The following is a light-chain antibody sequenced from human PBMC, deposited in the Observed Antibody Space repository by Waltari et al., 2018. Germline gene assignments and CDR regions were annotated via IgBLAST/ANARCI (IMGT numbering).Light chain of an antibody. CDR3: VVWDESLGVVWV. Sequence: QSVVTQPPSASGTPGQSVTISCAGSSSNVGRNHVHWYQQFPGTAPKLLIYRNGKRPYGAPDRFSGSKYSASASLARIGLRSEEAAYYYCVVWDESLGVVWVFGGGTKQSVL. CDR2: RNG. CDR1: SSNVGRNH. V-gene: IGLV1-47*01. J-gene: IGLJ2*01.